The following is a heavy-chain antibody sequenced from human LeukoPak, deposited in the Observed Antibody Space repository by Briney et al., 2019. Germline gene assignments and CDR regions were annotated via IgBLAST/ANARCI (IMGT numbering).Heavy chain of an antibody. CDR1: GFAFSTYG. CDR3: AKSSYYDASGYYREYYFDY. CDR2: ISSSNTI. D-gene: IGHD3-22*01. J-gene: IGHJ4*02. Sequence: QAGGSLRLSCTASGFAFSTYGMNWVRQAPGKGLEWVSYISSSNTIYYADSVKGRFTISRDKTKSTLYLQMNSLRAEDTAVYYCAKSSYYDASGYYREYYFDYWGQGTLVTVSS. V-gene: IGHV3-48*01.